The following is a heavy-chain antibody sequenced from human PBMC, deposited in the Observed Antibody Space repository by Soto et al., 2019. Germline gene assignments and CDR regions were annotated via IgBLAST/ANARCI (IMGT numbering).Heavy chain of an antibody. J-gene: IGHJ6*02. CDR2: IYPGDSDT. Sequence: GESLKISCKGSGYSFTSYWIGWVRQMPGKGLEWMGLIYPGDSDTRYSPSFQGQVTISADKSISTAYLQWSSLKASDTAMYYCAGIAVAGTYYYGMDVWGRGTTVAVSS. D-gene: IGHD6-19*01. CDR1: GYSFTSYW. CDR3: AGIAVAGTYYYGMDV. V-gene: IGHV5-51*01.